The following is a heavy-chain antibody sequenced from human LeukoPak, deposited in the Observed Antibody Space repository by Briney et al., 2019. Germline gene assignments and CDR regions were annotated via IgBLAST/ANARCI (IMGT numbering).Heavy chain of an antibody. V-gene: IGHV4-39*01. CDR2: IYYSGST. Sequence: SETLSLTCTVSGGSISSSSYSWGWIRQPPGKGLEWIGSIYYSGSTYYNPSLKSRVTISVDTSKNQFSLKLSSVTAADTAVYYCARLRIAVAGAVDYWGQGTLVTVSS. D-gene: IGHD6-19*01. CDR3: ARLRIAVAGAVDY. J-gene: IGHJ4*02. CDR1: GGSISSSSYS.